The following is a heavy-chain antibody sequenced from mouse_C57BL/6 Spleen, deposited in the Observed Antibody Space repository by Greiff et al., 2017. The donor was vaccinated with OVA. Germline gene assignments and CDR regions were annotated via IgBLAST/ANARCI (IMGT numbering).Heavy chain of an antibody. V-gene: IGHV1-39*01. D-gene: IGHD2-4*01. CDR3: ARSDDYPSYWYFDV. Sequence: EVQLQQSGPELVKPGASVKISCKASGYSFTDYNMNWVKQSHGKSLEWIGVINPNYGTTSYNQKFKGKATLTVDQSSSTAYMQLNSLTSEDSAVYYCARSDDYPSYWYFDVWGTGTTVTVSS. J-gene: IGHJ1*03. CDR1: GYSFTDYN. CDR2: INPNYGTT.